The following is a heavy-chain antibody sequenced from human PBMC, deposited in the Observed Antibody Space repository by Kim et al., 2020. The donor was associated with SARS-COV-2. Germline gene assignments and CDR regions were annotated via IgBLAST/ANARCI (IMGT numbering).Heavy chain of an antibody. CDR1: AFTFSSYS. V-gene: IGHV3-21*01. D-gene: IGHD2-15*01. Sequence: GSLRLSCAASAFTFSSYSMNWIRQAPGKGLEWVSSISSGGTDMYYADSVKGRFTISRDNAQDSLYLQMNSLRDEDTAIYYCARTPGINDYWGQGTLVNV. CDR2: ISSGGTDM. J-gene: IGHJ4*02. CDR3: ARTPGINDY.